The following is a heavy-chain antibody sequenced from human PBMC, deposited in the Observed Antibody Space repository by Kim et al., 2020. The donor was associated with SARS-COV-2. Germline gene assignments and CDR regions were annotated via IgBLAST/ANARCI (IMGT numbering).Heavy chain of an antibody. V-gene: IGHV4-39*07. J-gene: IGHJ4*02. CDR1: GGSISSSSYY. CDR3: ARVDRLFDWLDY. D-gene: IGHD3-9*01. Sequence: SETLSLTCTVSGGSISSSSYYWGWIRQPPGKGLEWIGSIYYSGSTYYNPSLKSRVTISIDTSKNQFSLKLSSVTAADTAVYYCARVDRLFDWLDYWGQGTLVTVSS. CDR2: IYYSGST.